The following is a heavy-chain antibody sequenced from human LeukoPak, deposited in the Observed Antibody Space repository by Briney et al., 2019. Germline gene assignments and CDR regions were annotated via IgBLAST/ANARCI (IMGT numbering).Heavy chain of an antibody. CDR3: AKYVGPSGSNYYGLDV. CDR1: GFIVSNNY. CDR2: ISASGGST. D-gene: IGHD1-26*01. V-gene: IGHV3-23*01. Sequence: GGSLRLSCAASGFIVSNNYMFWVRQAPGKGLEWVSGISASGGSTYYTNSVKGRFTISRDNSKNTLFMQVNSLRDEDTALYYCAKYVGPSGSNYYGLDVWGQGTAVTVSS. J-gene: IGHJ6*02.